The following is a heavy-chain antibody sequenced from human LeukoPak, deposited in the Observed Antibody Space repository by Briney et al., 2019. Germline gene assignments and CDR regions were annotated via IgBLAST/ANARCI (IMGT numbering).Heavy chain of an antibody. Sequence: ASVKVSCKTSEYIFTGYYIHWVRQAPGQGLEWMGWINPNSGGTNYAQKFQGRVTMTRDTSISTAYMELSSLRSDDTAVYYCARDAYSSGWSYFDYWGQGTLVTVSS. D-gene: IGHD6-19*01. CDR3: ARDAYSSGWSYFDY. CDR1: EYIFTGYY. J-gene: IGHJ4*02. V-gene: IGHV1-2*02. CDR2: INPNSGGT.